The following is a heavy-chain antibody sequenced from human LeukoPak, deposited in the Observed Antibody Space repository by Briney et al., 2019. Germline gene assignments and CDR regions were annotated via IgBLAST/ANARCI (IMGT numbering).Heavy chain of an antibody. Sequence: QSQTLSLTCAISGDSVPSNIAAWNWIRQSPSRGLEWLGRTYYRSKWYNDYAASVESRITINPDTSKNQFSLQLKSVTPEDTAVYYCARSLHTSGYHWYYFDNWGQGTLVTVSS. CDR2: TYYRSKWYN. CDR1: GDSVPSNIAA. CDR3: ARSLHTSGYHWYYFDN. D-gene: IGHD3-22*01. J-gene: IGHJ4*02. V-gene: IGHV6-1*01.